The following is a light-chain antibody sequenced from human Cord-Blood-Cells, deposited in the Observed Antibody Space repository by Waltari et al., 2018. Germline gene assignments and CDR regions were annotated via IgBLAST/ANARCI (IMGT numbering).Light chain of an antibody. V-gene: IGKV3-11*01. J-gene: IGKJ4*01. CDR1: QSVSSY. CDR2: DAS. Sequence: IDLTQSPPTLSLSPGERATLTCRASQSVSSYLAWYQQKPGQAPRLLIYDASNRATGIPARFSGSGSGTDFTLTISSLEPEDFAVYYCQQRSNWPLTFGGGTKVEIK. CDR3: QQRSNWPLT.